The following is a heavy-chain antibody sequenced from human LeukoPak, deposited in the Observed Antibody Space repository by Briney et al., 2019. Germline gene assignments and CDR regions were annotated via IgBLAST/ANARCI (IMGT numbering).Heavy chain of an antibody. V-gene: IGHV3-48*04. J-gene: IGHJ6*02. CDR3: ARDLRVRGSYYGMDV. D-gene: IGHD3-10*01. CDR2: ISSHSSSI. Sequence: LSGGSLRLSCAASGFSFTGYAMNWVRQAPGKGLEWVSYISSHSSSIYYADSVKGRFTISRDNANNSLYLQMNSLRAEDTAVYYCARDLRVRGSYYGMDVRGQGTTVTVSS. CDR1: GFSFTGYA.